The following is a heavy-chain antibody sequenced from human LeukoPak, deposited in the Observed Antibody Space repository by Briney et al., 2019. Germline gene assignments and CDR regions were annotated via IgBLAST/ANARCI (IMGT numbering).Heavy chain of an antibody. J-gene: IGHJ4*02. CDR2: ISYDGSNK. V-gene: IGHV3-30*04. CDR3: AKDGRGSGYFPDY. CDR1: GFTFSSYA. D-gene: IGHD3-22*01. Sequence: GGSLRLSCAASGFTFSSYAMHWVRQAPGKGLEWVAVISYDGSNKYYADSVKGRFTISRDNSKNTLYLQMNSLRAEDTAVHYCAKDGRGSGYFPDYWGQGTLVTVSS.